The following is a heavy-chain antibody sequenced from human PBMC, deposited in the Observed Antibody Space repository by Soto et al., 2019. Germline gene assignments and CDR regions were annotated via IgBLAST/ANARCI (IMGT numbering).Heavy chain of an antibody. CDR2: IDPSSGGT. J-gene: IGHJ5*02. V-gene: IGHV1-2*02. D-gene: IGHD6-13*01. CDR3: AGYDSPLNWLDP. Sequence: GASVKVSCKASGYTFTGYYIHWVRQAPGQGLEWMGWIDPSSGGTNYALKFQGRVTMTRDTSISTAYMELGSLRSDDTAVYYCAGYDSPLNWLDPWGQGXLVTVYS. CDR1: GYTFTGYY.